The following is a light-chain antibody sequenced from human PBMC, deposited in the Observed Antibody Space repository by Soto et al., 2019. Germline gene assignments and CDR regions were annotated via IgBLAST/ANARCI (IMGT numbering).Light chain of an antibody. V-gene: IGLV1-44*01. J-gene: IGLJ3*02. Sequence: QSALTQPPSLSGTPGQRVTISCSGSNSNIGRYSVNWYQHFPGTAPKILIYSDDERPSGVPDRFSGSKSGTSASLAISGLQSEDEAEYYCAAWDDNLKGPLFGGGTQLTVL. CDR2: SDD. CDR1: NSNIGRYS. CDR3: AAWDDNLKGPL.